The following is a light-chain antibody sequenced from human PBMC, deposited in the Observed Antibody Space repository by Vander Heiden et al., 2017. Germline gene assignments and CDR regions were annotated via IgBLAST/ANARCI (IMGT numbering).Light chain of an antibody. V-gene: IGKV1-33*01. CDR1: QDISNY. Sequence: DIQMTQSPSSLSASVGDRVTITCQASQDISNYLNWYQQKPGKAPKLLIYDASNLETGVPSRFSGSGSGTDFTFTISSLQPEDIATYYCQQEDNLPPAFGPGTKVDIK. J-gene: IGKJ3*01. CDR2: DAS. CDR3: QQEDNLPPA.